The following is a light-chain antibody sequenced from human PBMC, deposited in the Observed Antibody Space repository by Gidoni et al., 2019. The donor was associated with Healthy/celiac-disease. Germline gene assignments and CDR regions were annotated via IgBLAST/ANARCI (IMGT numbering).Light chain of an antibody. Sequence: ETVMTQSTATLSVSPGERATLSCRASQSGNSNLAWYQQKPGQAPRLLIHGASTRATGIPARFSGSGSGTECTLTITSLQSEDFAVYYCQQYGSWPHTFGGGTKVEIK. V-gene: IGKV3-15*01. CDR1: QSGNSN. CDR3: QQYGSWPHT. CDR2: GAS. J-gene: IGKJ4*01.